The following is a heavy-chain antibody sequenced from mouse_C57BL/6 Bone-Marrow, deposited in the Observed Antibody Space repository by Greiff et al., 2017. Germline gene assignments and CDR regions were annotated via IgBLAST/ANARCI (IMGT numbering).Heavy chain of an antibody. Sequence: EVKVVESGAELVRPGASVKLSCTASGFNIKDYYMHWVKPRPEQGLEWIGMIEPEDGDTEYAPKFQGKATMTADTSSNTASLQLRSLTSEDTAVYYCTTIGDSSPYYAMDYWGQGTSVTVSS. CDR1: GFNIKDYY. V-gene: IGHV14-1*01. CDR3: TTIGDSSPYYAMDY. CDR2: IEPEDGDT. D-gene: IGHD3-3*01. J-gene: IGHJ4*01.